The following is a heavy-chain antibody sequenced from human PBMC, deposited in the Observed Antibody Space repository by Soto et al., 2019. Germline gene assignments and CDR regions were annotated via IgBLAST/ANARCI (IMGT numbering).Heavy chain of an antibody. CDR1: GGSISSGGYY. CDR3: ARDTRADGELFDP. Sequence: QVQLQESGPGLVKPSQTLSLTCTVSGGSISSGGYYWSWIRQPPGKGLEWIGYIYYSGSTYYNPSLQSRVTRSVDTSKNQFYLKLSSVTAADTAVYYGARDTRADGELFDPWGQGTLVTVSS. CDR2: IYYSGST. J-gene: IGHJ5*02. V-gene: IGHV4-31*03. D-gene: IGHD3-10*01.